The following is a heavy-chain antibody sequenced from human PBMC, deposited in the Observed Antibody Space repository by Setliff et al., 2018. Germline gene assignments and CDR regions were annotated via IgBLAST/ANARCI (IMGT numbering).Heavy chain of an antibody. V-gene: IGHV5-10-1*01. D-gene: IGHD4-17*01. J-gene: IGHJ6*03. CDR2: IDPTDSYT. CDR3: ARQKYGDYDDENYYYMDV. Sequence: GESLKISCEGSGYSFTTYWISWVRQMPGKGPEWMGRIDPTDSYTNYNPSVQGRITISADKSVNTVYVQWSSLKASDTAMYYCARQKYGDYDDENYYYMDVWGKGTTVTVSS. CDR1: GYSFTTYW.